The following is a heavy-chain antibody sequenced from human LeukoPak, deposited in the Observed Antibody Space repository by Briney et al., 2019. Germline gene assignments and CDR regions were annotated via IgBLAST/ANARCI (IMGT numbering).Heavy chain of an antibody. J-gene: IGHJ4*02. CDR3: ARDAEALTC. V-gene: IGHV3-66*01. CDR2: IYNDGST. Sequence: GGSLRLSCAASGFTVSNNFMNWVRQAPGKGLEWVSLIYNDGSTYYAESVKGRFTISRDNSKNTLYLQMNNLRPEDTAVYYCARDAEALTCWGQGTLVTVSS. CDR1: GFTVSNNF.